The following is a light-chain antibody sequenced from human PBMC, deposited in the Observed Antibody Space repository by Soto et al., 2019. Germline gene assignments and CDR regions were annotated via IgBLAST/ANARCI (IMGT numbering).Light chain of an antibody. V-gene: IGKV1-33*01. CDR1: HDITSY. Sequence: DIQMTQSPSSLSASVGDRVTITCQAIHDITSYLNWYQHKPGKAPKLLIYDASILEAGVPSRFSGRGSGTDFTFTISSLQPEDVATYYCQQDNSWLWTFGQGTKVEIK. CDR3: QQDNSWLWT. CDR2: DAS. J-gene: IGKJ1*01.